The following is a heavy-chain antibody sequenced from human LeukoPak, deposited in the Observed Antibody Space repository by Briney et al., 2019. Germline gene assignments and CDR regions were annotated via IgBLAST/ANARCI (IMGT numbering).Heavy chain of an antibody. Sequence: GGSLRLSCAPSGFTFSNYAMSWVRQAPGKGLEWVSAISGSGGSTYYADSVKGRFTISRDNSKNTLYLQMNSLRAEDTAVYYCANDGAYYDSSTDAFDIWDQGTMVTVSS. D-gene: IGHD3-22*01. V-gene: IGHV3-23*01. CDR2: ISGSGGST. CDR1: GFTFSNYA. J-gene: IGHJ3*02. CDR3: ANDGAYYDSSTDAFDI.